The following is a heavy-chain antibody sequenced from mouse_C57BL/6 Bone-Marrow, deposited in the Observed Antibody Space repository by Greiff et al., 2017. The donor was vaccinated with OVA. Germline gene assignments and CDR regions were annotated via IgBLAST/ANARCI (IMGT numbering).Heavy chain of an antibody. D-gene: IGHD3-2*01. V-gene: IGHV5-12*01. CDR3: ARQRQLGWFAY. CDR2: ISNGGGST. CDR1: GFTFSDYY. J-gene: IGHJ3*01. Sequence: DVMLVESGGGLVQPGGSLKLSCAASGFTFSDYYMYWVRQTPEKRLEWVAYISNGGGSTYYPDTVKGRFTISRDTAKNTLYLQMSRLKSEDTARYYCARQRQLGWFAYWGQGTLVTVSA.